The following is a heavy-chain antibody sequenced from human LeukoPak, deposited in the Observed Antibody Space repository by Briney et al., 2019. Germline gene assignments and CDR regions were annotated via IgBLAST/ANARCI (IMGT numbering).Heavy chain of an antibody. CDR1: GFTFSSYD. CDR3: ARATNYDILTGYYTGRGSWYFDL. Sequence: GGSLRLSCAASGFTFSSYDMHWVRQPTGKGLEWVSVIGTAGDTYYPGSVKGRFTISRENAKNSLYLQMNSLRAGDTAVYYCARATNYDILTGYYTGRGSWYFDLWGRGTLVTVSS. D-gene: IGHD3-9*01. CDR2: IGTAGDT. V-gene: IGHV3-13*04. J-gene: IGHJ2*01.